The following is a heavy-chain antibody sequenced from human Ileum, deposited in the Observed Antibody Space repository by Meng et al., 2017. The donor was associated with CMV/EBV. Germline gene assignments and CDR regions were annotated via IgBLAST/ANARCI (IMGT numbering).Heavy chain of an antibody. Sequence: CKASGYSFGIYGITWVRQAPGQGLEWMGWISAENGNTDYARKFQDRITVTTDTSTNIAYMELRSLRSDDSAVYFCARAGAAVTTHFDLWGQGTLVTVSS. CDR2: ISAENGNT. CDR3: ARAGAAVTTHFDL. D-gene: IGHD4-17*01. J-gene: IGHJ4*02. CDR1: GYSFGIYG. V-gene: IGHV1-18*01.